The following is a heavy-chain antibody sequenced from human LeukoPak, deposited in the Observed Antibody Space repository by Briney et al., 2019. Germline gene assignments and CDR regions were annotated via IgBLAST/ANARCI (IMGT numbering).Heavy chain of an antibody. CDR1: GSTFSAYS. Sequence: GGSLRLSCAASGSTFSAYSMHWFRQSPGKGLESVSAISSNGDSTYYANSVKGRFSISRDNSKTTLYLQMGSLRAEDMAVYYCARESTGGYVDYWGQGTLVTVSS. CDR3: ARESTGGYVDY. D-gene: IGHD4-23*01. J-gene: IGHJ4*02. V-gene: IGHV3-64*01. CDR2: ISSNGDST.